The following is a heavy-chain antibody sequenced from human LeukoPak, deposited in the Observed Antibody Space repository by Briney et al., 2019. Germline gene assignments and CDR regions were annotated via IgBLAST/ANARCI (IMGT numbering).Heavy chain of an antibody. V-gene: IGHV3-7*01. D-gene: IGHD3-10*02. CDR2: IEKDGSAT. CDR1: GFTLSNYW. CDR3: AELGITMIGGV. Sequence: GGSLRLSCTASGFTLSNYWMTWVRQAPGKGLEWVAKIEKDGSATYYVDSVKGRFTISRDNAKNSLYLQMNSLRAEDTAVYYCAELGITMIGGVWGKGTTVTISS. J-gene: IGHJ6*04.